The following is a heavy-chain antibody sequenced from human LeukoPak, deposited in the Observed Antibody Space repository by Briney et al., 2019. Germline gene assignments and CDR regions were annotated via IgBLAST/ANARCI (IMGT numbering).Heavy chain of an antibody. CDR3: ARDLPLGGTMVRGVTLLED. CDR1: GYTFTIYA. D-gene: IGHD3-10*01. J-gene: IGHJ4*02. V-gene: IGHV7-4-1*02. Sequence: ASVKVSCKASGYTFTIYAMNWVRQAPGQGLEWMGWINTNTGNPTYAQGFTGRFVFSLDTSVSTAYLQISSLKAEDTAVYYCARDLPLGGTMVRGVTLLEDWGQGTLVTVSS. CDR2: INTNTGNP.